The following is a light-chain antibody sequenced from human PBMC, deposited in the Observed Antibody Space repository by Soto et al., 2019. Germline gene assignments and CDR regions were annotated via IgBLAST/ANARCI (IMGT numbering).Light chain of an antibody. CDR1: QVIRNF. Sequence: DIQLPQYPSFLSASVGDRVTITCRASQVIRNFLAWYQQKPGKAPKLLIYAASTLQSGVPSKFSGSGSGTEFTLTITSLQPDDSATYYCQQCNRYPLTFGQGTRLEIK. CDR2: AAS. V-gene: IGKV1-9*01. J-gene: IGKJ5*01. CDR3: QQCNRYPLT.